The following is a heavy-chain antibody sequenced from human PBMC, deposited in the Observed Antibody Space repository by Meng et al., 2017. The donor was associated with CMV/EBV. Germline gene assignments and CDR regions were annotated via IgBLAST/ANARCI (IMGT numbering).Heavy chain of an antibody. Sequence: SVKVSCKASGGTFSSYAISWVRQAPGQGLEWMGGIIPILGIANYAQKFQGRVTITADKSTSTAYMELSSLRSEDTAVYYCARATYYDFWSGYPPDVWGQGTTVTV. CDR1: GGTFSSYA. CDR2: IIPILGIA. V-gene: IGHV1-69*10. D-gene: IGHD3-3*01. CDR3: ARATYYDFWSGYPPDV. J-gene: IGHJ6*02.